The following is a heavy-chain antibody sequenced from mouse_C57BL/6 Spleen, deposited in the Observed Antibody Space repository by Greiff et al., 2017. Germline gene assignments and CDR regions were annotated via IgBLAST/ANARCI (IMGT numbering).Heavy chain of an antibody. CDR3: ARHGYGYGAWFAY. D-gene: IGHD2-2*01. CDR1: GFTFSSYG. Sequence: EVKLVESGGDLVKPGGSLKLSCAASGFTFSSYGMSWVRQTPDKRLEWVATISSGGSYTYYPDSVKGRFTISRDNAKNTLYLQMSSLKSEDTAMYYCARHGYGYGAWFAYWGQGTLVTVSA. CDR2: ISSGGSYT. V-gene: IGHV5-6*01. J-gene: IGHJ3*01.